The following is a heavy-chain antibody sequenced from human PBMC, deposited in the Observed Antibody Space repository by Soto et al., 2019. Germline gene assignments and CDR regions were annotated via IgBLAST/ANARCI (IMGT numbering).Heavy chain of an antibody. J-gene: IGHJ6*02. CDR2: IIPIFGTA. Sequence: SVKVSCKASGGTFSSYAISWVRQAPGQGLEWMGGIIPIFGTANYAQKFQGRVTITADESTSTAYMELSSLRSEDTAVYYCAREMATINPRYYYYGMDVWGQGTTVTVSS. V-gene: IGHV1-69*13. CDR3: AREMATINPRYYYYGMDV. D-gene: IGHD5-12*01. CDR1: GGTFSSYA.